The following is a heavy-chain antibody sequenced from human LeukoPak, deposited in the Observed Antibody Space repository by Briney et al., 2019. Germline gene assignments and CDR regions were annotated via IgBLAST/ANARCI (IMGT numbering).Heavy chain of an antibody. J-gene: IGHJ4*02. CDR2: IWSDGSTK. CDR1: GFTFSSYG. CDR3: ARSPSGYRFDS. D-gene: IGHD3-22*01. Sequence: GGSLRLSCAASGFTFSSYGTHWVRQAPGKGLEWVAVIWSDGSTKYYADSVKGRFTISRDTSKNTLYLQMNSLRAEDTAVYYCARSPSGYRFDSWGQGTLVTVSS. V-gene: IGHV3-33*01.